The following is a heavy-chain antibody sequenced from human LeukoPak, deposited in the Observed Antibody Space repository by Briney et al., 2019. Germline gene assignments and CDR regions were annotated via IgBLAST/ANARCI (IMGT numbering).Heavy chain of an antibody. CDR2: ISSSGGST. CDR3: ATSLQAVVDY. V-gene: IGHV3-23*01. CDR1: GFTFSSYA. J-gene: IGHJ4*02. Sequence: QSGGSLRLSCAASGFTFSSYAMSWVRQAPGKGLEWVSAISSSGGSTCYADSVKGRFTISRDTSKNTLYLQMNSLRAEDTAVYYCATSLQAVVDYWGQGTLVTVSS.